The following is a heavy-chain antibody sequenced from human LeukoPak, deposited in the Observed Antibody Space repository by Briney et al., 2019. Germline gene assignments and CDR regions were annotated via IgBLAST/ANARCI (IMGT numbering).Heavy chain of an antibody. CDR2: ISGSGGST. D-gene: IGHD6-19*01. V-gene: IGHV3-23*01. CDR3: AREGIAVARAEDGMDV. Sequence: PGGSLRLSFAASGFTFSSYAMSWVRQAPGKGLEWVSAISGSGGSTYYADSVKGRFTISRDNSKNTLYLQMNSLRAEDTAVYYCAREGIAVARAEDGMDVWGQGTTVTVSS. J-gene: IGHJ6*02. CDR1: GFTFSSYA.